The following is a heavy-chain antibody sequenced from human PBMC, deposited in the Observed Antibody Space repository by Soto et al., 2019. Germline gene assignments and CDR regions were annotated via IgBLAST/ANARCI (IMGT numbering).Heavy chain of an antibody. J-gene: IGHJ6*03. D-gene: IGHD3-3*01. CDR1: GFTFSSYW. CDR2: INSDGSST. CDR3: ALGIRFLEWLLRPTGYYYYMDV. V-gene: IGHV3-74*01. Sequence: SGGSLRLSCAASGFTFSSYWMHWVRQAPWKGLVWVSRINSDGSSTSYADSVKGRFTISRDNAKNTLYLQMNSLRAEDTAVYYCALGIRFLEWLLRPTGYYYYMDVWGKGTTVTVSS.